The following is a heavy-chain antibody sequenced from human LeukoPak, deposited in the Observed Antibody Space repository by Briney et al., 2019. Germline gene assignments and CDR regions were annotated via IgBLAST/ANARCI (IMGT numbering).Heavy chain of an antibody. Sequence: SETLSLTCAVSGYSISSGYYWGWIRQPPGKGLEWIGSIYHSGRTYYNPSLKSRVTISVDTSKNQFSLKLSSVTAADTAVYYCARDPYPMEYQLLMGTADWFDPWGQGTLVTVSS. CDR3: ARDPYPMEYQLLMGTADWFDP. CDR1: GYSISSGYY. V-gene: IGHV4-38-2*02. CDR2: IYHSGRT. J-gene: IGHJ5*02. D-gene: IGHD2-2*01.